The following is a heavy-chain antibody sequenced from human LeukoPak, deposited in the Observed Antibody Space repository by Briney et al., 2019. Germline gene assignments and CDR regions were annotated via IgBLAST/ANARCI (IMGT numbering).Heavy chain of an antibody. D-gene: IGHD1-20*01. CDR2: IKSKTDVRTT. Sequence: GGSLRLSCAASGFTFSNAWMSWVRQAPGKGREWVGRIKSKTDVRTTAYAAPVKGRFSISRYDSTNTLYLQMNSLKTEHTAVYYCTTHRVRRTPVPITYYIDVWGKGTTVTVSS. CDR1: GFTFSNAW. V-gene: IGHV3-15*01. CDR3: TTHRVRRTPVPITYYIDV. J-gene: IGHJ6*03.